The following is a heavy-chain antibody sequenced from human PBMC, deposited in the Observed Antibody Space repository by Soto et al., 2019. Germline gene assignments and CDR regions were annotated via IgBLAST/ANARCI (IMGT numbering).Heavy chain of an antibody. CDR2: IIPIFGIK. J-gene: IGHJ1*01. CDR3: AKEAGGH. Sequence: QMQLVQSGAEVKERGSSVKISCKTSGGTFNTYALTWVRQAPGQGLEWIGGIIPIFGIKNVAQRFQGRVTINADESPTTAYMEMTSLRSDDTAVYYCAKEAGGHGGQGTLVTVSS. D-gene: IGHD3-10*01. CDR1: GGTFNTYA. V-gene: IGHV1-69*01.